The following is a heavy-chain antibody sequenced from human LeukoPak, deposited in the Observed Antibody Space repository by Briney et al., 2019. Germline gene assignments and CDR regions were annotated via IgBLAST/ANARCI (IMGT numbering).Heavy chain of an antibody. CDR2: IIPIFGTA. Sequence: SVTVSCKSSGYTFISYDINWVRQATGQGLEWKGWIIPIFGTANYAQKFQGRVTITTDESTSTAYMELSSLRAEDTAVYYCARERSTIFGVVTMRWFDPWGQGSLVSVSS. J-gene: IGHJ5*02. V-gene: IGHV1-69*05. CDR3: ARERSTIFGVVTMRWFDP. CDR1: GYTFISYD. D-gene: IGHD3-3*01.